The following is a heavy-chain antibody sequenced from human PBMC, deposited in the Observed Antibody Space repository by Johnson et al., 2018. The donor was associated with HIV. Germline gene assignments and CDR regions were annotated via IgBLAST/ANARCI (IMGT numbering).Heavy chain of an antibody. CDR2: ISYDGTDK. V-gene: IGHV3-30*04. Sequence: QVQLVESGGGVVQPGRSLRLSCTASGFTFSTYAMHWVRRAPGKGLEWVAVISYDGTDKYYAESVKGRFTISRDNSKNTLYLQMNSLRAEDTAVYYCAKARGYDPYDAFDIWGQGTMVTVSS. D-gene: IGHD5-12*01. CDR1: GFTFSTYA. J-gene: IGHJ3*02. CDR3: AKARGYDPYDAFDI.